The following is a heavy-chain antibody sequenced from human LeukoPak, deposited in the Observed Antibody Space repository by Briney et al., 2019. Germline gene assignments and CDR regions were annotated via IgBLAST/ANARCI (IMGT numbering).Heavy chain of an antibody. J-gene: IGHJ4*02. D-gene: IGHD2-2*01. Sequence: SVKVSCKASGGTFISYAISWVRQAPGEGLEWMGGIIPIFGTANYAQKFQGRVTITADESTSTAYMELSSLRSEDTAVYYCARDQGYCSSTSCYDFDYWGQGTLVTVSS. CDR2: IIPIFGTA. CDR3: ARDQGYCSSTSCYDFDY. CDR1: GGTFISYA. V-gene: IGHV1-69*13.